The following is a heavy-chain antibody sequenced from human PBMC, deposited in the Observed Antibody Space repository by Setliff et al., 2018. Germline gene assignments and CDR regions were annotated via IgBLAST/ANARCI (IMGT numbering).Heavy chain of an antibody. CDR1: GFTFSDFA. V-gene: IGHV3-23*01. Sequence: GGSLRLSCRASGFTFSDFAMNWVRQAPGQGLEWVASISGSGDTTYYADSVKGRFTLSRDNSENALFLRLNSLRAEDTALYYCAKDLSTSITVGALDSWGPGTLVTVSS. J-gene: IGHJ4*02. CDR3: AKDLSTSITVGALDS. D-gene: IGHD4-4*01. CDR2: ISGSGDTT.